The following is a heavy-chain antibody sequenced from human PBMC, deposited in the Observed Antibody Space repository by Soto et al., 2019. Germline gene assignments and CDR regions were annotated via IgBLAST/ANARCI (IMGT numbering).Heavy chain of an antibody. V-gene: IGHV1-69*13. CDR1: GGSFSNFG. J-gene: IGHJ4*02. CDR2: IVPVFGRP. CDR3: AREGSGYNF. D-gene: IGHD5-12*01. Sequence: SVKVSCTPSGGSFSNFGISWVRQAPGLGREWMGGIVPVFGRPNYAQRFRGRLTITADESTSTGYMELISLRSDDTAVYYCAREGSGYNFWGQGTQVTVSS.